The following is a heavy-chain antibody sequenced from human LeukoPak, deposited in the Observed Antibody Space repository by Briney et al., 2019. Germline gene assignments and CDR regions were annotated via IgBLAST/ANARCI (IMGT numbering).Heavy chain of an antibody. J-gene: IGHJ4*02. Sequence: SGTLSLTCTVSGGSISSSSYYWGWIRQPPGKGVEWIGSIYYSGSTYYNPSLKSRVTISADTSKNQFSLKLSSVTAADTAVYYCARHRSGSSGKSFDYWGQGTLVTVSS. CDR1: GGSISSSSYY. CDR2: IYYSGST. V-gene: IGHV4-39*01. D-gene: IGHD1-26*01. CDR3: ARHRSGSSGKSFDY.